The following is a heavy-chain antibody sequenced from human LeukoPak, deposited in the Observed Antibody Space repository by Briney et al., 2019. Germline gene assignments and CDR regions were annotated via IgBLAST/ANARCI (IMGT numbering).Heavy chain of an antibody. CDR2: IYWNDDK. J-gene: IGHJ4*02. CDR1: GFSLITSGG. CDR3: AHRRIRYGYNDRYFDY. Sequence: SGPTLVNPTQTLTLTCTFSGFSLITSGGVGWIRQPPGKALEWLALIYWNDDKRYSPSLKSRLTITKDTSKNQVVLTMTHMDPVDTATYYCAHRRIRYGYNDRYFDYWGQGTLVTVSS. V-gene: IGHV2-5*01. D-gene: IGHD5-24*01.